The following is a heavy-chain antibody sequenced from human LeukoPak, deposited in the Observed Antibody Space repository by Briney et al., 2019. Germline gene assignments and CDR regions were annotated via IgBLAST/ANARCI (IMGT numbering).Heavy chain of an antibody. V-gene: IGHV3-74*01. CDR2: INSDGTTT. Sequence: GGSLRLSCAASGVTFSSYWMHWVRQAPGKGLVWVSRINSDGTTTTYADSVKGRFTIFRDNAKNTLYLQMNSLRAEDTAVYYCASVRQDYFYMDVWGKGTTVTVSS. CDR3: ASVRQDYFYMDV. J-gene: IGHJ6*03. CDR1: GVTFSSYW.